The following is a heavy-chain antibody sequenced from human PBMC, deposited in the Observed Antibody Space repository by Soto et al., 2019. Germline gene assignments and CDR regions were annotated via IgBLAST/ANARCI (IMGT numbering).Heavy chain of an antibody. CDR2: IYWDDDE. V-gene: IGHV2-5*02. Sequence: QITLKESGPTLVKPTQTLTLTCTFSGFSLSARGVAVGWIRQPPGKALEWLALIYWDDDEGYSPSLKSRPTITKDTSKNPVVLTMTTMDPVDAATYYCVHRPRVFSYYFDYWGQGPLVTVSS. CDR1: GFSLSARGVA. J-gene: IGHJ4*02. CDR3: VHRPRVFSYYFDY. D-gene: IGHD3-10*01.